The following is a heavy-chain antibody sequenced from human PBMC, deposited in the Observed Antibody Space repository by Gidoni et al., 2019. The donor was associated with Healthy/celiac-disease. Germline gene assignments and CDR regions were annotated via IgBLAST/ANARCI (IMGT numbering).Heavy chain of an antibody. CDR1: GGSFSGYY. Sequence: QVQLQQWGAGLLKPSETLSLTCAVYGGSFSGYYWSWIRQPPGKGLAWIGEINHSGSTNYNPSLKSRVTISVDTSKNQFSLKLSSVTAADTAVYYCASRLRGGLLDYWGQGTLVTVSS. CDR2: INHSGST. D-gene: IGHD4-17*01. CDR3: ASRLRGGLLDY. J-gene: IGHJ4*02. V-gene: IGHV4-34*01.